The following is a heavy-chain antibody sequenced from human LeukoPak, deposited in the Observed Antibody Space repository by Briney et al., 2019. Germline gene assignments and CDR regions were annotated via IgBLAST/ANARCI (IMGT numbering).Heavy chain of an antibody. CDR2: IFHSGST. J-gene: IGHJ4*02. Sequence: SQTLSLTCTVSGGSVSGAPLGRGAHFWSWIRQPPGKALEWIAYIFHSGSTYYNPSLKGRVSMSIDTSKNQFSLKLTSVTAADTAVYYCARDSEFFDGSNYTYYFDYWGQGIQVTVSS. D-gene: IGHD5-24*01. V-gene: IGHV4-30-2*01. CDR3: ARDSEFFDGSNYTYYFDY. CDR1: GGSVSGAPLGRGAHF.